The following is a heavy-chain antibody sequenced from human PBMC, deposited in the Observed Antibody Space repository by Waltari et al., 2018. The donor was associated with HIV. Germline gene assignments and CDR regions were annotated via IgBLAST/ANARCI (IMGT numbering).Heavy chain of an antibody. V-gene: IGHV1-69*01. Sequence: QVQMVQSGAEVKKPGSSVKVSCRASGDTFRTYTISWVRQAPGQGLEWMGGITPIFKTTKYAQKFQGRVTLTADESTRTTYMELTSLRSDDTAMYYCARNGDYAPAYLGQGTLVTVSS. CDR3: ARNGDYAPAY. J-gene: IGHJ4*02. D-gene: IGHD4-17*01. CDR2: ITPIFKTT. CDR1: GDTFRTYT.